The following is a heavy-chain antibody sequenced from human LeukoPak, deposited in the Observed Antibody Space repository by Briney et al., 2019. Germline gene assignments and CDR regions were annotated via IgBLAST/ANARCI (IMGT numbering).Heavy chain of an antibody. J-gene: IGHJ4*02. D-gene: IGHD2-2*02. CDR2: TNHSGST. CDR3: VRGRIIQEYQLLYYYFDY. V-gene: IGHV4-34*01. Sequence: SETLSLTCAVYGGSFSGYYWSWIRQPPGKGLEWIGETNHSGSTNYNPSLKSRVTISVDTSKNQFSLKLSSVTAADTAVYYCVRGRIIQEYQLLYYYFDYWGQGTLVTVSS. CDR1: GGSFSGYY.